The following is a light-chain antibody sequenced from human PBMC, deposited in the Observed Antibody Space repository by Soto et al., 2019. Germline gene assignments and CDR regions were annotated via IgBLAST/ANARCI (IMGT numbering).Light chain of an antibody. J-gene: IGKJ2*01. V-gene: IGKV3-15*01. Sequence: EIVMTQSPATLSVSPGERATLSCRASQSVSSNLAWYQQKPGQAPRLLIYGASTRATGIPARFSGSGSGTEFTLTISSLQSEDFAVYYCQQYNNFRVTFGQGTRLEIK. CDR3: QQYNNFRVT. CDR2: GAS. CDR1: QSVSSN.